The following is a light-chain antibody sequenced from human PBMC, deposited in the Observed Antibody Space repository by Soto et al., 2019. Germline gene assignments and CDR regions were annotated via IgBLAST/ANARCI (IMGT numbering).Light chain of an antibody. CDR3: PQNDNYPRT. CDR2: GAS. CDR1: QDISDD. V-gene: IGKV1-6*01. J-gene: IGKJ1*01. Sequence: IQMTQSPSALSSSVGDRVTITCRASQDISDDVGWYQQTPGKAPKLLISGASRFQRGGSSRFSGRRSGAAFTPTITSLRPEDSPTYCCPQNDNYPRTFGQGTKV.